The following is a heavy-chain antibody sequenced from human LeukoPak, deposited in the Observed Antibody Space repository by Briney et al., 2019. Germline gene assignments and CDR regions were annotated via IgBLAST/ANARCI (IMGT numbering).Heavy chain of an antibody. D-gene: IGHD3-9*01. J-gene: IGHJ3*02. CDR2: INHSGST. CDR1: GGSFSGYY. CDR3: ARLTRYFDWLLRPDAFDI. Sequence: SETLSLTCAVYGGSFSGYYWSWIRQPPGKGLEWIGEINHSGSTNYNPSLKSRVTISVDTSKNQFSLKLSSVTAADTAVYYCARLTRYFDWLLRPDAFDIWGQGTMDTVSS. V-gene: IGHV4-34*01.